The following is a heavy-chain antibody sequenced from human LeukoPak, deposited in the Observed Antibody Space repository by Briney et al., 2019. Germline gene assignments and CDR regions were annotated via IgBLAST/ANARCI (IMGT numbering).Heavy chain of an antibody. Sequence: GESLKISCKGSGYSFTSYWIGWVRQMPGKGLEWMGIIYPGDSDTRYSPSFQGQVTISADKSISTAYLQWSSLNASDTAMYYCARRLVPAAMNDYFDYWGQGTLVTVSS. CDR2: IYPGDSDT. J-gene: IGHJ4*02. CDR1: GYSFTSYW. V-gene: IGHV5-51*01. D-gene: IGHD2-2*01. CDR3: ARRLVPAAMNDYFDY.